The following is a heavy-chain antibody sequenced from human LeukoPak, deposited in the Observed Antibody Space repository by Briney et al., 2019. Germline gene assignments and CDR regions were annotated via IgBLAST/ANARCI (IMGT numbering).Heavy chain of an antibody. CDR2: INAGNGNT. J-gene: IGHJ4*02. Sequence: ASVKVSCKASGYTFTSYAMHWVRQAPGQRLEWMGWINAGNGNTKYSQKFQGRVTITRDTSASTVYMELSSLRSEDTALYYCARTFSGSGSSHWGQGTLVTVSS. V-gene: IGHV1-3*01. CDR1: GYTFTSYA. CDR3: ARTFSGSGSSH. D-gene: IGHD3-10*01.